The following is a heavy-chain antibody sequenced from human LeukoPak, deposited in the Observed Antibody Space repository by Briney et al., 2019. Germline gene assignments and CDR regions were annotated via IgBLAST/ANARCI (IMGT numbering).Heavy chain of an antibody. Sequence: GGSLRLSCVASGFTFSSYEMNWVRQAPGKGLEWVSYISSSGSTKYYADSVKGRFTISRDTAKNSLYLQMNSLRAEDTAVYYCTTVRYRSGFDPWGQGTLVTVSS. CDR3: TTVRYRSGFDP. J-gene: IGHJ5*02. D-gene: IGHD5-18*01. CDR2: ISSSGSTK. V-gene: IGHV3-48*03. CDR1: GFTFSSYE.